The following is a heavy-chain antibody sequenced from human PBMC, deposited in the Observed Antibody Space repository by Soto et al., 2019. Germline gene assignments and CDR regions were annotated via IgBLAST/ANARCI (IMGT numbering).Heavy chain of an antibody. V-gene: IGHV4-59*02. J-gene: IGHJ4*02. CDR1: GDSVTKYF. D-gene: IGHD2-8*01. CDR3: ARDPGYCTNGVCPIFDF. CDR2: MYHGGRT. Sequence: GPGPVPPSETLSLTCTVSGDSVTKYFWSWMRQPPGKGLEWIGHMYHGGRTNYSPTLKSRVTISLDSSRILFSLNLSFVTAADTSVYFCARDPGYCTNGVCPIFDFWGQGRLVTVSS.